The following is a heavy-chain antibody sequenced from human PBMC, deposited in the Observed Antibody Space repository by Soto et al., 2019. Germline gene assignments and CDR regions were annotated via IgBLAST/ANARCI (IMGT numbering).Heavy chain of an antibody. CDR2: IKGDVSEK. J-gene: IGHJ4*02. D-gene: IGHD1-7*01. CDR1: GFDISSSW. V-gene: IGHV3-7*05. CDR3: VKGGTNFAY. Sequence: GGSLRLSCAASGFDISSSWMSWIRQAPGKGLEWVANIKGDVSEKYSVDSVKGRFTISRDNAENSLYLQMNSLRAEDTAVYYCVKGGTNFAYWGQGIMVTVSS.